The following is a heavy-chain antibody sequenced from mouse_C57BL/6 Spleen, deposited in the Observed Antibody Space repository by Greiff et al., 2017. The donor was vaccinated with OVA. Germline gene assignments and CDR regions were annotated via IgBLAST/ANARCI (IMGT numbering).Heavy chain of an antibody. CDR2: ISSGSSTI. D-gene: IGHD2-3*01. J-gene: IGHJ1*03. CDR3: ARPSIYDGYWYFDV. V-gene: IGHV5-17*01. CDR1: GFTFSDYG. Sequence: EVQGVESGGGLVKPGGSLKLSCAASGFTFSDYGMHWVRQAPEKGLEWVAYISSGSSTIYYADTVKGRFTLSRDNAKNTLFLQMTSLRSEDTAMYYCARPSIYDGYWYFDVWGTGTTVTVSS.